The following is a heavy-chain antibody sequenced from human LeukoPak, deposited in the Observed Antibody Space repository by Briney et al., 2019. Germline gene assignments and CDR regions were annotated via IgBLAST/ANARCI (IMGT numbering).Heavy chain of an antibody. CDR2: ISGSGGST. CDR1: GFTFSSYA. D-gene: IGHD3-10*01. Sequence: GGSLRLSCAASGFTFSSYAMSWVRQAPGKGLEWVSAISGSGGSTYYADSVRGRFTISRDNSKNTLYLQMNSLRAEDTAVYYCAKHYYGSGSYLDYWGQGTLVTVSS. CDR3: AKHYYGSGSYLDY. V-gene: IGHV3-23*01. J-gene: IGHJ4*02.